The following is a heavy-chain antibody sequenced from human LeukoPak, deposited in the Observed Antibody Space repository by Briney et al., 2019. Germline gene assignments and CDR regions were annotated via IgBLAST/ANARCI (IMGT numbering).Heavy chain of an antibody. CDR3: AKGLWFGVPYYMDV. CDR2: ISGSGDST. D-gene: IGHD3-10*01. V-gene: IGHV3-23*01. CDR1: GFTFSSSA. J-gene: IGHJ6*03. Sequence: GGTLRLSCAASGFTFSSSAMSWVRQAPGKGLEWVPSISGSGDSTYYADSVKGRFTISRDNSKNTLYLQMNSLRAEDTAVYYCAKGLWFGVPYYMDVWGKGTTVTISS.